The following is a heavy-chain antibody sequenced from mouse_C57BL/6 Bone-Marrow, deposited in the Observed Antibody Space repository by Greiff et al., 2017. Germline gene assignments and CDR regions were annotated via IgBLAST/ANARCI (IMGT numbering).Heavy chain of an antibody. Sequence: LVESGAELARPGASVKLSCKASGYTFTSYGISWVKQRTGQGLEWIGEIYPRSGNTYYNEKFKGKATLTADKSSSTAYMELLSLTSEDSAVYFCAREIEYYYGSRGYWGQGTTLTVSS. J-gene: IGHJ2*01. V-gene: IGHV1-81*01. CDR1: GYTFTSYG. CDR2: IYPRSGNT. CDR3: AREIEYYYGSRGY. D-gene: IGHD1-1*01.